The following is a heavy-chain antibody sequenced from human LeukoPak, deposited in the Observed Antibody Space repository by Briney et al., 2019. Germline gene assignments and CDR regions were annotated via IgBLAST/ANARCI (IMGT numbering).Heavy chain of an antibody. CDR1: GYTFTSYD. Sequence: ASVKVSCKASGYTFTSYDINWLRQATGQGPEWMGWMNPNSDATGYAQKFQGRVTMTRSTSLNTAYMELSSLRSEDTAEYYCARAPRNWDFDYWGQGTLVTVSS. CDR2: MNPNSDAT. J-gene: IGHJ4*02. V-gene: IGHV1-8*01. CDR3: ARAPRNWDFDY. D-gene: IGHD1-1*01.